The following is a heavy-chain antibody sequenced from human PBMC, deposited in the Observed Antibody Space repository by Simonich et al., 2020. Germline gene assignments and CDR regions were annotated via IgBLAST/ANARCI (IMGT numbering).Heavy chain of an antibody. Sequence: QLQLQESGPGLVKPSETLSLTCTVSGGSISSSSYYCGWISQPPGRGLGWMGSIYYSGRPTYNPSLKSRVPISVDTSKNQFSLKLSSVTAADTAVYYCARHAGFAFDIWGQGTMVTVSS. CDR2: IYYSGRP. V-gene: IGHV4-39*01. CDR3: ARHAGFAFDI. J-gene: IGHJ3*02. CDR1: GGSISSSSYY. D-gene: IGHD6-13*01.